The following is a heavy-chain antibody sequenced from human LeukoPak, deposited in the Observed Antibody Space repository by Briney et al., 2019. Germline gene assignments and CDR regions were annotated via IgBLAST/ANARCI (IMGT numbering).Heavy chain of an antibody. D-gene: IGHD2-15*01. J-gene: IGHJ3*02. V-gene: IGHV3-23*01. CDR2: ISGSGGST. CDR1: GFTFSSYS. CDR3: AKDRGGSYLTGAFDI. Sequence: PGGSLRLSCAASGFTFSSYSMNWVRQAPGKGLEWVSYISGSGGSTYYADSVKGRFTISRDNSKNTLYLQMNSLRAEDTAVYYCAKDRGGSYLTGAFDIWGQGTMVTVSS.